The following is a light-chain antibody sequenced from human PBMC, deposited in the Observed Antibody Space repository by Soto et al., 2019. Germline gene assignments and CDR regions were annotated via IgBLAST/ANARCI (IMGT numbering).Light chain of an antibody. V-gene: IGKV3-20*01. CDR3: QQYTTSPPAYT. Sequence: EIVLTQSPGTLSLSPGERATLSCRASQSVSSSYLAWYQQKPGQAPRLLIYGASSRATGVPDRFSGSGSGTAVTLTISRLEPEDFAVYYCQQYTTSPPAYTFGQGTKLEIK. J-gene: IGKJ2*01. CDR2: GAS. CDR1: QSVSSSY.